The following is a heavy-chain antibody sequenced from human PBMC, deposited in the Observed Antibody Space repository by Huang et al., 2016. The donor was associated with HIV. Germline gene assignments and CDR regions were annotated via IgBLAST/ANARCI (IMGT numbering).Heavy chain of an antibody. D-gene: IGHD6-6*01. Sequence: QVQLVQSGAEVKNPGASVRVSCKASGYTFTDPNIHWVRQAPGQGLEWMGWINPKRGGTSYAQRFQGRITMTRDTTISTVHMDLRRIQSDDTAVYFCARDWSFGSSTSPADWGQGTLVTVSS. J-gene: IGHJ4*02. CDR2: INPKRGGT. CDR3: ARDWSFGSSTSPAD. CDR1: GYTFTDPN. V-gene: IGHV1-2*02.